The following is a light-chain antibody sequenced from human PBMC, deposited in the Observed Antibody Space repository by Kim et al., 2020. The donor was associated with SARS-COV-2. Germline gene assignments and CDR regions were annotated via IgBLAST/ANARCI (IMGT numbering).Light chain of an antibody. CDR3: SSYAGSTTFVV. V-gene: IGLV2-23*02. Sequence: NPVSWYKQHPDKAPKLIIYEVDKRPSGVSHRFSGAKSGNTASLTISGLQADDEADYYCSSYAGSTTFVVFGGGTQLTVL. CDR1: NP. CDR2: EVD. J-gene: IGLJ2*01.